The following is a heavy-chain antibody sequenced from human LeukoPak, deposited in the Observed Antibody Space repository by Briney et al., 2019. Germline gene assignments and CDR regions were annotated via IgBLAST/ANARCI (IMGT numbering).Heavy chain of an antibody. CDR3: AKAPVTSCRGAYCYPFDS. D-gene: IGHD2-21*01. CDR2: TSSSDAGT. V-gene: IGHV3-23*01. CDR1: GFTFSSYS. Sequence: GGSLRLSCAASGFTFSSYSMNWVRQTPGKGLEWVAATSSSDAGTYHADSVRGRFTISRDNSKNTLYLQMNSLRAEDAAVYFCAKAPVTSCRGAYCYPFDSWGQGTLVTVSS. J-gene: IGHJ4*02.